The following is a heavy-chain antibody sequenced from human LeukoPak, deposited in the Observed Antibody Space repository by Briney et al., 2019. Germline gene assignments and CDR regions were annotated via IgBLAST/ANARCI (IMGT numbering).Heavy chain of an antibody. CDR3: ARLPWGVVRNYYYYYGMDV. D-gene: IGHD2-15*01. V-gene: IGHV4-59*08. Sequence: PSETLSLTCTVSGGSISSYYWSWIRQPPGKGLEWIGYIYYSGSTNYNPSLKSRVTISVDTSKNQFSLKLSSVTAADTAVYYCARLPWGVVRNYYYYYGMDVWGQGTLVTVSS. CDR1: GGSISSYY. CDR2: IYYSGST. J-gene: IGHJ6*02.